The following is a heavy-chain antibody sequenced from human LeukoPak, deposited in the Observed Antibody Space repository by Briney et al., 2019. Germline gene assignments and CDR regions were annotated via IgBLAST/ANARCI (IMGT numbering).Heavy chain of an antibody. D-gene: IGHD6-19*01. CDR1: GGTFSSYA. Sequence: ASVKISCKASGGTFSSYAISWVRQAPGQGLEWMGGIIPIFGTANCAQKFQGRVTITADESTSTAYMELSSLRSEDTAVYYCARRGSGWPPNNWFDPWGQGTLVTVSS. J-gene: IGHJ5*02. CDR3: ARRGSGWPPNNWFDP. CDR2: IIPIFGTA. V-gene: IGHV1-69*01.